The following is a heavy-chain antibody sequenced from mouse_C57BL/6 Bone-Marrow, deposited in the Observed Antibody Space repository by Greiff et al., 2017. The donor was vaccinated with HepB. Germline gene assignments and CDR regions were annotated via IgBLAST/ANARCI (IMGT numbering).Heavy chain of an antibody. V-gene: IGHV4-1*01. CDR1: GIDFSRYW. D-gene: IGHD2-1*01. CDR3: ARPRDYYGNFYAMDY. Sequence: EVKLMESGGGLVQPGGSLKLSCAASGIDFSRYWMSWVRRAPGKGLEWIGEINPDSSTINYAPSLKDKFIISRDNAKNTLYLQMSKVRSEDTALYYCARPRDYYGNFYAMDYWGQGTSVTVSS. CDR2: INPDSSTI. J-gene: IGHJ4*01.